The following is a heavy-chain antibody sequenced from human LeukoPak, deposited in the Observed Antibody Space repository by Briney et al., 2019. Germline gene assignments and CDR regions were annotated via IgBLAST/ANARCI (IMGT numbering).Heavy chain of an antibody. CDR3: ARPLYDILTGYHHHDAFDL. D-gene: IGHD3-9*01. J-gene: IGHJ3*01. CDR1: GYTFTGYY. CDR2: INPNSGGT. Sequence: GASVKVSCKASGYTFTGYYMHWVRQAPGQGLEWVGRINPNSGGTNYAQKFQGRVTMTRDTSISTAYMELSRLRSDDTAVYYCARPLYDILTGYHHHDAFDLWGQGTMVTVFS. V-gene: IGHV1-2*06.